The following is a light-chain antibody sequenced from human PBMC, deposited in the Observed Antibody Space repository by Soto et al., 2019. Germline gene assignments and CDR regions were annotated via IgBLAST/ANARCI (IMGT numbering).Light chain of an antibody. CDR2: PAS. CDR3: HHFGSLPET. V-gene: IGKV3-20*01. CDR1: QSVASSY. J-gene: IGKJ1*01. Sequence: EVVLTQSPGTLSSSPGERVTLSCRASQSVASSYLAWYQQKPGRAPRLLFYPASSRATGIPDRFSGSGSGTDFTLTISRLEPEDFAVYYCHHFGSLPETFGQGTNVE.